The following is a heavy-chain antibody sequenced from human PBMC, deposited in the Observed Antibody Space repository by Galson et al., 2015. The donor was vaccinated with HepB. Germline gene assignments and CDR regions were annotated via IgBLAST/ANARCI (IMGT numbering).Heavy chain of an antibody. V-gene: IGHV7-4-1*02. CDR1: GYTFTDYV. Sequence: SVKVSCKASGYTFTDYVVNWVRQAPGQGLEWMGWMNTNTGKPTYAPGFAGRFVLSLDPSVTTAYLQLSSLETDDTAVYYCARSPLRFLDWLPYYDYYYMDVWGEGTTVTVSS. D-gene: IGHD3-3*01. CDR3: ARSPLRFLDWLPYYDYYYMDV. J-gene: IGHJ6*03. CDR2: MNTNTGKP.